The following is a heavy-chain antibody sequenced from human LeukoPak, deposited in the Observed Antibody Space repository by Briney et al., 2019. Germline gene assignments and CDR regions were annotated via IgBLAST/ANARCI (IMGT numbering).Heavy chain of an antibody. CDR3: ARGSSTSFWSGSRPFDP. J-gene: IGHJ5*02. V-gene: IGHV4-34*01. D-gene: IGHD3-3*01. CDR2: INHSGST. Sequence: PSETLSLTCAVYGGSFSGYYWSWIRQPPGKGLEWIGEINHSGSTNYNPSLKSRVTISVDTSKNQFSLKLSSVTAADTAVYYCARGSSTSFWSGSRPFDPWGQGTLVTVSS. CDR1: GGSFSGYY.